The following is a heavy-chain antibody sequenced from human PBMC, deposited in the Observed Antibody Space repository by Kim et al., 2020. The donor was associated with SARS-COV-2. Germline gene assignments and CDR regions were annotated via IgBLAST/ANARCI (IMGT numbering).Heavy chain of an antibody. CDR3: ARGGSIPVAFDI. CDR1: GYTFTSYA. J-gene: IGHJ3*02. Sequence: ASVKVSCKASGYTFTSYAMHWVRQAPGQRLEWMGWINAGNGNTKYSQKFQGRVTITRDTSASTAYMELSSLRSEDTAVYYCARGGSIPVAFDIWGQGTMVTVSS. D-gene: IGHD2-15*01. V-gene: IGHV1-3*01. CDR2: INAGNGNT.